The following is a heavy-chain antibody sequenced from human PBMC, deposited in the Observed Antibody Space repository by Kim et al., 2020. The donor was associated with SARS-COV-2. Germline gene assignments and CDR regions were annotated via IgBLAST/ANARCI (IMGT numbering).Heavy chain of an antibody. Sequence: VKGRFTISRDNSKNTLYLQMNSLRAEDTAVYYCARDLAILYGSGSERFDYWGQGTLVTVSS. V-gene: IGHV3-30*07. CDR3: ARDLAILYGSGSERFDY. D-gene: IGHD3-10*01. J-gene: IGHJ4*02.